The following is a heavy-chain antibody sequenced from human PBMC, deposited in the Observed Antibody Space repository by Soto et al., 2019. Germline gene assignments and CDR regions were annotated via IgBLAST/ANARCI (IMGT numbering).Heavy chain of an antibody. D-gene: IGHD4-4*01. V-gene: IGHV3-23*01. J-gene: IGHJ6*03. CDR2: IRGSGST. CDR3: AKALRFTFTTVYYMDV. Sequence: EVQLLESGGGLVQPGGSLRLSCAASGFTVSSYAMSWVRQAPGKGLEWVSVIRGSGSTYSADSVKGRFTISRDSSKNTVSLQMNSLRAEDTAVYYCAKALRFTFTTVYYMDVWCGGTTVTVSS. CDR1: GFTVSSYA.